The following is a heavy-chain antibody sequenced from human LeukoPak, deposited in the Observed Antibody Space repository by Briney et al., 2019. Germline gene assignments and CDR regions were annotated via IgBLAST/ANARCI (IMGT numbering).Heavy chain of an antibody. CDR2: IIPIFGTA. CDR1: GGTFSSCA. J-gene: IGHJ4*02. V-gene: IGHV1-69*13. D-gene: IGHD5-18*01. CDR3: ARGRGYSYGNFDY. Sequence: ASVKVSCKASGGTFSSCAISWGRQAPGQGLEWMGGIIPIFGTANYAQKFQGRVTITADESTSTAYMELSSLRSEDTAVYYCARGRGYSYGNFDYWGQAILVTVSS.